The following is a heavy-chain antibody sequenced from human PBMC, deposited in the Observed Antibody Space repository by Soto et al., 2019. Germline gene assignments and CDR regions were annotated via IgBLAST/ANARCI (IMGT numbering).Heavy chain of an antibody. J-gene: IGHJ4*02. CDR3: TRDAKYYDILTGYFVNDY. D-gene: IGHD3-9*01. CDR1: GYTFSNFG. CDR2: ISTDNGNT. Sequence: GASVKVSCKASGYTFSNFGTSWVRQAPGQGLEWLGWISTDNGNTKYAQKFQGRVTMTADTAATTAYMELRSLRSDDTAVYYCTRDAKYYDILTGYFVNDYWGQGTLVTVSS. V-gene: IGHV1-18*01.